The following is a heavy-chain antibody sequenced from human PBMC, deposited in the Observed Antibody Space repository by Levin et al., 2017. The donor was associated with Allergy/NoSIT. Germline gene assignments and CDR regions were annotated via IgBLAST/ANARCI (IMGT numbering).Heavy chain of an antibody. CDR3: TTSLWELRFDY. V-gene: IGHV3-15*01. CDR2: IKSKTDGGTT. CDR1: GFTFSNAW. D-gene: IGHD1-26*01. Sequence: GESLKISCAASGFTFSNAWMSWVRQAPGKGLEWVGRIKSKTDGGTTDYAAPVKGRFTISRDDSKNTLYLQMNSLKTEDTAVYYCTTSLWELRFDYWGQGTLVTVSS. J-gene: IGHJ4*02.